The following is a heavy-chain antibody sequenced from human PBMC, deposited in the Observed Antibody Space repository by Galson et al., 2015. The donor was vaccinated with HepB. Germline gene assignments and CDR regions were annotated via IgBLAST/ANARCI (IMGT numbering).Heavy chain of an antibody. CDR3: ADSPGTDVAVAGTHYCGMDV. Sequence: PALVKPTQTLTLTCTFFGFSLSTSGVGVGWIRQPPGKALEWLALIYWEDDKRYIPSLKSRLTITKDTSKNQLVLTMINIDPVDTATYYCADSPGTDVAVAGTHYCGMDVWGQGTTVTVAS. CDR1: GFSLSTSGVG. D-gene: IGHD6-19*01. J-gene: IGHJ6*02. V-gene: IGHV2-5*02. CDR2: IYWEDDK.